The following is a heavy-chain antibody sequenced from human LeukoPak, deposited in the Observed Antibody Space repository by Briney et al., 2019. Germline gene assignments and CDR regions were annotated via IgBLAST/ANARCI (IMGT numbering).Heavy chain of an antibody. J-gene: IGHJ4*02. CDR2: IYSGGST. D-gene: IGHD4-17*01. CDR1: GFTVSSNY. Sequence: GGSLRLSCAASGFTVSSNYMSWVRQAPGKGLEWVSVIYSGGSTYYADSVKGRFTISRDNSKNTLYLQMNSLRAEDTAVYYCARAQTYGDSRLLLDYWGQGTLVTVSS. CDR3: ARAQTYGDSRLLLDY. V-gene: IGHV3-53*01.